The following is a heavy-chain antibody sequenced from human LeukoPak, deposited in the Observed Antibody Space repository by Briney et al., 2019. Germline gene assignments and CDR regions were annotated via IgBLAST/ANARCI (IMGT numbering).Heavy chain of an antibody. Sequence: PSETRSLTWTVAGGSIGSRSYGWGRPRQPGGRGREGSGRIYYSGSTYNSPSLKSRVTMSVDTSKNQFSLKLSTVTAADTAVYYCARHFRVLVGSVADGYFQHWGQGTLVTVTA. D-gene: IGHD6-19*01. V-gene: IGHV4-39*01. J-gene: IGHJ1*01. CDR3: ARHFRVLVGSVADGYFQH. CDR2: IYYSGST. CDR1: GGSIGSRSYG.